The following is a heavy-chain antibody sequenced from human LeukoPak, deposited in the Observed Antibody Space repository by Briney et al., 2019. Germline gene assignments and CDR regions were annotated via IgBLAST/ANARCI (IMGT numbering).Heavy chain of an antibody. CDR3: ARDCSGSYFDY. D-gene: IGHD1-26*01. Sequence: SETLSLTCTVSGGSISSYYWSWIRQPPGKGLEWIGYIYYSGSTNYNPSLKSRVTISVDTSKNQFSLKLSSVTAADTAVYYCARDCSGSYFDYGGQETLVTVSS. J-gene: IGHJ4*02. CDR2: IYYSGST. V-gene: IGHV4-59*01. CDR1: GGSISSYY.